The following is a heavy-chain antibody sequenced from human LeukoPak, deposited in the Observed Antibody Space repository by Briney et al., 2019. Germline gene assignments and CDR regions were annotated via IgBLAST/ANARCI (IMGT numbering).Heavy chain of an antibody. V-gene: IGHV4-59*01. D-gene: IGHD3-22*01. CDR1: GGSISSYY. CDR3: ARLTYYYDSSGYYELLYFDY. Sequence: SETLSLTCTVSGGSISSYYWSWIRQPPGKGLEWIGYIYYSGSTNYNPSPKSRVTISVDTSKNQFSLKLSSVTAADTAVYYCARLTYYYDSSGYYELLYFDYWGQGTLVTVSS. CDR2: IYYSGST. J-gene: IGHJ4*02.